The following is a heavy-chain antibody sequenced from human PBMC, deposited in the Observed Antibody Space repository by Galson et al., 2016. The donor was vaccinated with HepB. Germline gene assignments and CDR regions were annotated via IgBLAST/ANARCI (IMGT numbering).Heavy chain of an antibody. J-gene: IGHJ4*02. D-gene: IGHD3-9*01. CDR3: AREPVRLDDLLTGPPKNPDY. CDR2: ISSSGTTI. V-gene: IGHV3-48*03. CDR1: GFTFSRYE. Sequence: SLRLSCAASGFTFSRYEMHWVRQAPRKGLEWVSYISSSGTTIYYADPVKGRFTISRDNAKNSLYLQMNSLRAEDTAVYYCAREPVRLDDLLTGPPKNPDYWGQGTLVTVSS.